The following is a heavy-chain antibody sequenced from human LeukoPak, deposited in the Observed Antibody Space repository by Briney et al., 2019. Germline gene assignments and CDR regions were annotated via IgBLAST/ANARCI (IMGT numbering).Heavy chain of an antibody. D-gene: IGHD6-19*01. CDR3: ASGSGWYSLDY. J-gene: IGHJ4*02. CDR2: IKQDGGEK. CDR1: GFTFSSYW. Sequence: GGSLRLSCAASGFTFSSYWMSWVRQAPGKGLEWVANIKQDGGEKYYVDSVKGRFTISRDNATNSLYLQMNSLRAEDTAVYYCASGSGWYSLDYWGQGTLVTVSS. V-gene: IGHV3-7*01.